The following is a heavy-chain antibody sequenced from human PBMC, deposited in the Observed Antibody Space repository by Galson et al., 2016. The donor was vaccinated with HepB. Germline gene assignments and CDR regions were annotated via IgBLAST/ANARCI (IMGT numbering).Heavy chain of an antibody. D-gene: IGHD2-2*01. V-gene: IGHV1-18*04. J-gene: IGHJ3*02. CDR2: INVYNANT. CDR1: GHTFTSYG. CDR3: ASGFLSGYCSGSSCYSFAFDI. Sequence: SVKVSCKASGHTFTSYGVSWVRQAPGQGLEWMGWINVYNANTNYAQKFQGRVTMTTDTSTSTAYMELRSLRSDDTAVYYCASGFLSGYCSGSSCYSFAFDIWGQGTMVTVSS.